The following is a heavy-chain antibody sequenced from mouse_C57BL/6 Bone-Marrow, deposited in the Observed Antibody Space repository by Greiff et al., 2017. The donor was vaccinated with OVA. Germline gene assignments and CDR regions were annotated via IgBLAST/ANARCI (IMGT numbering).Heavy chain of an antibody. V-gene: IGHV1-56*01. J-gene: IGHJ3*01. D-gene: IGHD4-1*01. CDR2: LFPGSGST. CDR3: ALYWGFSY. Sequence: VQLQQSGPELVRPGASVKISCKAPGYTFPSHWMQWVRQRPGPGLEWIGELFPGSGSTSYNETFKGKATLTVDTSTSTAYMQLSSLTSEDSAVYFCALYWGFSYWGQGTLVTVSA. CDR1: GYTFPSHW.